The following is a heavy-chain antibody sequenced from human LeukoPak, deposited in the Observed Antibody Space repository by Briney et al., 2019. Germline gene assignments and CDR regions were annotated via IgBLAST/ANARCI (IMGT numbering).Heavy chain of an antibody. V-gene: IGHV7-4-1*02. CDR2: INTNTRNP. CDR3: ARDQDWFDP. Sequence: EWMRWINTNTRNPTYAQGFTGRFVFSLDTSVSTAYLQISSLKAEDTAVYYCARDQDWFDPWGQGTLVTVSS. D-gene: IGHD2-15*01. J-gene: IGHJ5*02.